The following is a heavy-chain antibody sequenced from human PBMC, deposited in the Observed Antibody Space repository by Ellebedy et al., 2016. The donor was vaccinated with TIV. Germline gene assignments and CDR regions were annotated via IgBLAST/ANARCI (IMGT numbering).Heavy chain of an antibody. Sequence: GESLKISXAASGFTFSDFSFHWVRQAPGEGLEWLALISFDGSNKYYAESVKGRFTISRDNSKNTLYLQVDSLGVDDMAVYFCAIGETYYSDDNNYGFEYWGQGTLVAVSS. J-gene: IGHJ4*02. CDR2: ISFDGSNK. V-gene: IGHV3-30*04. D-gene: IGHD3-22*01. CDR1: GFTFSDFS. CDR3: AIGETYYSDDNNYGFEY.